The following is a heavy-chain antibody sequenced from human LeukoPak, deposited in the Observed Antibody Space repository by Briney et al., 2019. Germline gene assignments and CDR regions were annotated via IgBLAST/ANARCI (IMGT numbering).Heavy chain of an antibody. D-gene: IGHD2-15*01. CDR1: GGTFSSYA. V-gene: IGHV1-69*05. Sequence: GASVKVSCKASGGTFSSYAISWVRQAPGQGLEWMGGIIPIFGTANYAQKLQGRVTMTTDTSTSTAYMELRSLRSDDTAVYYCARDSRIGYCSGGSCYSYDYWGQGTLVTVSS. CDR2: IIPIFGTA. CDR3: ARDSRIGYCSGGSCYSYDY. J-gene: IGHJ4*02.